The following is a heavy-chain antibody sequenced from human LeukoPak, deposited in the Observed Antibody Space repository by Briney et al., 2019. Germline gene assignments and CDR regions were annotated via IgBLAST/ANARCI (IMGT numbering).Heavy chain of an antibody. Sequence: PGGSLRLSCAASGFTFSSYSMTWVRQAPGKGLEWVSSISSSSSYIYYADSVKGRFTISRGNAKNSLYLQMNSLRADDTAVYYCARDRPEYSGYEGNFNWGQGTLVTVSS. CDR3: ARDRPEYSGYEGNFN. D-gene: IGHD5-12*01. CDR2: ISSSSSYI. V-gene: IGHV3-21*01. CDR1: GFTFSSYS. J-gene: IGHJ4*02.